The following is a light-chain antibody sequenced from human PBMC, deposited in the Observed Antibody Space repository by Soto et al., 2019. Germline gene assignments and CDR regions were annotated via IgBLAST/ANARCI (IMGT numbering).Light chain of an antibody. CDR2: DVS. CDR1: SSDVGGYNY. Sequence: QSALTQPASVSESPGQLITISCTGTSSDVGGYNYVSWYQQHPGKAPKLMIYDVSNRPSGVSNRFSGSKSGNTASLTISWLQTEDEADYYCSSYTSSTFFVFGTGTKVTVL. CDR3: SSYTSSTFFV. J-gene: IGLJ1*01. V-gene: IGLV2-14*03.